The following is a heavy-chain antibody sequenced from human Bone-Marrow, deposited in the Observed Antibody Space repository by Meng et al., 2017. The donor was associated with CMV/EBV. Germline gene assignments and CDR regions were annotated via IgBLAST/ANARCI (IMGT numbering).Heavy chain of an antibody. CDR3: ARRSYSVNWFDP. Sequence: SVKVSCKASGGTFSSYAISWVRQAPGQGLEWMGGIIPIFGTANYAQKFQGRVTITTDESTSTAYMELSSLRSEDTAVNYCARRSYSVNWFDPWGQGTLVTVSS. V-gene: IGHV1-69*05. D-gene: IGHD4-11*01. CDR2: IIPIFGTA. J-gene: IGHJ5*02. CDR1: GGTFSSYA.